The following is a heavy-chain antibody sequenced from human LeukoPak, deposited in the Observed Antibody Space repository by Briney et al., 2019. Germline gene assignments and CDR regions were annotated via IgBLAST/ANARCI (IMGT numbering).Heavy chain of an antibody. D-gene: IGHD6-19*01. CDR2: IIPIFGTA. Sequence: SVKVSCKASGYTFTSYAMHWVRQAPGQGLEWMGGIIPIFGTANYAQKFQGRVTITADESTSTAYMELSSLRAEDTAVYYCAKDGESSGWLDYWGQGTLVTVSS. CDR3: AKDGESSGWLDY. J-gene: IGHJ4*02. V-gene: IGHV1-69*13. CDR1: GYTFTSYA.